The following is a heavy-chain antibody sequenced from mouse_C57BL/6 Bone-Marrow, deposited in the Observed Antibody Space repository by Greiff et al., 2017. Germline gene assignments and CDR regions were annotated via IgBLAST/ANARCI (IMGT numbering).Heavy chain of an antibody. V-gene: IGHV1-19*01. D-gene: IGHD1-1*01. CDR3: AKRVYYYGSSSRHDFDY. CDR1: GYTFTDYY. Sequence: VPLQQSGPVLVKPGASVKMSCKASGYTFTDYYMNWVKQSHGTSLEWIGVINPYNGGTSSNLTFKGKAKVTVDTSSSTAYMELNSLTSEDSAGYYCAKRVYYYGSSSRHDFDYGGKGTTLTVSS. CDR2: INPYNGGT. J-gene: IGHJ2*01.